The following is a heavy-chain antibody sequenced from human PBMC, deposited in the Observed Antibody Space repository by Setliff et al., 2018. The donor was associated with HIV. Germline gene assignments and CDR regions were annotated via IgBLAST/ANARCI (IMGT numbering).Heavy chain of an antibody. Sequence: SETLSLTCAVYGGSISSYYWSWIRQPAGKGLEWIGHMYTSGSANYNPSLSSRVTISLDTSKNQFSLKPSSVTAADTAVYYCARDGPYDSSGINYWGQGTLVTV. V-gene: IGHV4-4*07. CDR3: ARDGPYDSSGINY. CDR2: MYTSGSA. D-gene: IGHD3-22*01. J-gene: IGHJ4*02. CDR1: GGSISSYY.